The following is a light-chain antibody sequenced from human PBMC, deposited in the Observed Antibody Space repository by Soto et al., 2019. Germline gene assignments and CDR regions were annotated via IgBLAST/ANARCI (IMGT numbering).Light chain of an antibody. CDR3: ATWDDSLNGPV. CDR2: GDN. V-gene: IGLV1-44*01. CDR1: SSNIGSYT. Sequence: QAVVTQPPSASGTPGQRVSISCSGSSSNIGSYTVNWYQQLPGTAPKLLIYGDNQRPSGVPDRFSGSKSGTSASLAISGLQSEDEADYYCATWDDSLNGPVFGGGTKVTVL. J-gene: IGLJ2*01.